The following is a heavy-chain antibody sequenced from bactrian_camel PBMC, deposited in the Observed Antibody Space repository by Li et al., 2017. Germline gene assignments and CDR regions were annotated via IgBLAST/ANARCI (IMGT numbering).Heavy chain of an antibody. Sequence: QLVESGGGLVQPGGSLRLSCAASGFTFSSYWMYWVRQAPGKGLEWVSTIDSGDGITYYADSVKGRFTISRDNAKNTVYLQMNSLKPEDTAVYYCVRDLSGSWSDTLGYWGQGTQVTVS. D-gene: IGHD6*01. CDR1: GFTFSSYW. J-gene: IGHJ4*01. CDR3: VRDLSGSWSDTLGY. V-gene: IGHV3S25*01. CDR2: IDSGDGIT.